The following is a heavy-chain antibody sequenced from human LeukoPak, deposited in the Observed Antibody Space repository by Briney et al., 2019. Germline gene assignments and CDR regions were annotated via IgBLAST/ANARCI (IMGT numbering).Heavy chain of an antibody. CDR1: GYTFTSYY. D-gene: IGHD3-10*01. Sequence: PLASVKVSCKASGYTFTSYYMHWVRQAPGQGLEWMGIINPSGGSTSYAQKFQGRVTMTRDMSTSTVYMELSSLRSEDTAVYYCAREPLGTGYGSANWFDPWGQGTLVTVSS. J-gene: IGHJ5*02. V-gene: IGHV1-46*01. CDR3: AREPLGTGYGSANWFDP. CDR2: INPSGGST.